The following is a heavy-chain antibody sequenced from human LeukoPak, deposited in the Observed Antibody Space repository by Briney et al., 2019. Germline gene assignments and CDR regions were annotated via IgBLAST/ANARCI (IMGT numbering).Heavy chain of an antibody. CDR2: ISGSGGST. CDR1: GITFSSYG. D-gene: IGHD1-26*01. Sequence: PGGSLRLSCTASGITFSSYGMTWVRQTPGKGLEWVSGISGSGGSTYYADSVKGRFTFSRDNSKSTLVLQMNSLRVEDTALYYCTKRVKYGGTWDHFADWGQGTLVTVSS. J-gene: IGHJ4*02. CDR3: TKRVKYGGTWDHFAD. V-gene: IGHV3-23*01.